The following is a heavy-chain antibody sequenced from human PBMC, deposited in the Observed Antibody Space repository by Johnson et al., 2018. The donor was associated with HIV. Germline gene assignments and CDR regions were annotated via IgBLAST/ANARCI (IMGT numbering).Heavy chain of an antibody. CDR1: GFTFSSYS. D-gene: IGHD3-10*01. CDR2: TDNKGRNT. V-gene: IGHV3-64*01. Sequence: MLLVESGGGLVQPGWSLRLSCAASGFTFSSYSMHWVRQAPGEGLEYVSGTDNKGRNTYYANSVKGRFTIFRDNSKNTLYLQMGSLRAEDIAVYYWGRASGEENAVDIWGQGTVVTVSS. CDR3: GRASGEENAVDI. J-gene: IGHJ3*02.